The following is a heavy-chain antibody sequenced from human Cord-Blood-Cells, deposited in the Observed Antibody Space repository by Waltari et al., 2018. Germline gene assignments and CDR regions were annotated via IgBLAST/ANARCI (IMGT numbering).Heavy chain of an antibody. CDR3: ARVLLTDDAFDI. D-gene: IGHD7-27*01. V-gene: IGHV3-30-3*01. Sequence: QVQLVESGGGVVQPGRSLRLSCAASGFPFSSYALISVRQAPGKGLEWVAVISYDGSNKYYADSVKGRFTISRDNSKNTLYLQMNSLRAEDTAVYYCARVLLTDDAFDIWGQGTMVTVSS. CDR2: ISYDGSNK. CDR1: GFPFSSYA. J-gene: IGHJ3*02.